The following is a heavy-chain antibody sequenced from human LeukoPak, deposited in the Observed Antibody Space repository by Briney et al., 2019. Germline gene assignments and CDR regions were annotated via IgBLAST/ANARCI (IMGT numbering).Heavy chain of an antibody. CDR2: IYKDGKI. CDR1: GFTVSSTY. V-gene: IGHV3-53*01. Sequence: GGSLRLSCAASGFTVSSTYMSWVRQAPGKGLEWVSVIYKDGKIYYIDSVKGRFTISRDNSKNTLFLQMNSLRAEDTAVYYCAKNLYCGGGSCYPSALGMDVWGQGTTVTVSS. D-gene: IGHD2-15*01. CDR3: AKNLYCGGGSCYPSALGMDV. J-gene: IGHJ6*02.